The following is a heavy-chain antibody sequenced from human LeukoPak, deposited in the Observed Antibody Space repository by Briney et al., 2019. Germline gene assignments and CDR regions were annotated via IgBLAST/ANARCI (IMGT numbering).Heavy chain of an antibody. CDR1: GFTFSRSD. D-gene: IGHD3-16*01. V-gene: IGHV3-23*01. CDR3: AKDGLRRTPFDI. Sequence: PGGSLRLSCEASGFTFSRSDMIWVRQAPGKGLEWVSIISASGGSTFYADSVRGRFTISRDNSKNTLYLQMNSLRAEDTAVYYCAKDGLRRTPFDIWGQGTMVTVSS. CDR2: ISASGGST. J-gene: IGHJ3*02.